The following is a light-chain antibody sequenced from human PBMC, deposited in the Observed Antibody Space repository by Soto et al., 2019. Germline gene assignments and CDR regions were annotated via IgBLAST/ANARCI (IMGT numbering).Light chain of an antibody. V-gene: IGLV2-8*01. CDR2: DVT. J-gene: IGLJ1*01. CDR3: SSYAGSNSYV. CDR1: SSDVGGYMY. Sequence: QSALTQPPSASGSPGQSVTISCTGTSSDVGGYMYVSWYQQHPGKAPKLVIYDVTERPSGVPDRFSGSKSGNTASLTVSGLQAEDEADYYCSSYAGSNSYVFGTGTKVTVL.